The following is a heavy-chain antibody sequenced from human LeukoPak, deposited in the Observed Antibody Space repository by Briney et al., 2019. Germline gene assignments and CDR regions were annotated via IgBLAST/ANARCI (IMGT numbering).Heavy chain of an antibody. CDR3: AKIAVAGSDFDC. V-gene: IGHV3-74*01. D-gene: IGHD6-19*01. CDR2: INSDRSTT. J-gene: IGHJ4*02. Sequence: PGGSLTLSCAASGFTFSTYWMHWVREATRKGLVWDSRINSDRSTTVYDDSVKGRFTIHKDNAKNTLYLQMNSLRAEDTAVYYCAKIAVAGSDFDCWGQGTLVTVSS. CDR1: GFTFSTYW.